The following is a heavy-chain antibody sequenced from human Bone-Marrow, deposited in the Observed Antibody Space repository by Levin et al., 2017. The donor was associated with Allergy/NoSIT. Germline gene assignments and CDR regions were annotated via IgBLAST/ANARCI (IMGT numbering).Heavy chain of an antibody. CDR3: ARDRSTVYSSGLDAFDI. CDR1: GGSMPTYY. D-gene: IGHD6-19*01. CDR2: IYYTGRT. V-gene: IGHV4-59*01. J-gene: IGHJ3*02. Sequence: SQTLSLTCTVSGGSMPTYYWNWIRQAPGKGLEWVGHIYYTGRTNYNPSLNSRVTISVDTSKNQFSLKVNSVTASDTAVYYCARDRSTVYSSGLDAFDIWGQGTMVTVSS.